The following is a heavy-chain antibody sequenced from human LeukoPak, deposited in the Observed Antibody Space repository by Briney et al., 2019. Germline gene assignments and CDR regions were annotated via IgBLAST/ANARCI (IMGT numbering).Heavy chain of an antibody. Sequence: GRSLRLSCAASGFTFDDYAMHWVRQAPGKGLEWVSLISGDGGSTYYADSVKGRFTISRDNSKNSLYLQMNSLRTEDTALYYCAKDIKSYYDSSGYYFAEYFQHWGQGTLVTVSS. V-gene: IGHV3-43*02. J-gene: IGHJ1*01. CDR1: GFTFDDYA. CDR2: ISGDGGST. D-gene: IGHD3-22*01. CDR3: AKDIKSYYDSSGYYFAEYFQH.